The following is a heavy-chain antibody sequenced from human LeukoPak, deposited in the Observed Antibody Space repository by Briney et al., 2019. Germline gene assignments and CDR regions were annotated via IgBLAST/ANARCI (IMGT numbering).Heavy chain of an antibody. CDR3: AKVHDNCGGDCSPLDYNDF. V-gene: IGHV3-23*01. CDR1: GFTFSSYA. D-gene: IGHD2-21*02. J-gene: IGHJ4*02. Sequence: GGSLRLSCAASGFTFSSYAMTWVRQAPGKGLEWVSAMNGRGLTTYYTDSVKGRFTISRDNSKNTLYLHMNNLGAEDTAVYYCAKVHDNCGGDCSPLDYNDFWGQGTLVTVSS. CDR2: MNGRGLTT.